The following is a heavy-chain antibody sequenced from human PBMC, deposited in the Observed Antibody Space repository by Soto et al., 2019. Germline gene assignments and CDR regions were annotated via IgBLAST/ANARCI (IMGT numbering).Heavy chain of an antibody. CDR2: IKGDGTNT. CDR3: ARGLSGYYGFDY. D-gene: IGHD5-12*01. V-gene: IGHV3-74*01. CDR1: GFTFSIYW. Sequence: LRLSCAASGFTFSIYWMHWVRQVPGKGLVWVSRIKGDGTNTGYADSVKGRFTISRDNVKNTLYLQMNSLRAEDTAVYYCARGLSGYYGFDYWGQGTLVTVSS. J-gene: IGHJ4*02.